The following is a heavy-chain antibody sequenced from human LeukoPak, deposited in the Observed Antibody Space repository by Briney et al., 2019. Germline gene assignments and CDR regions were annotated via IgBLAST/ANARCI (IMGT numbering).Heavy chain of an antibody. CDR3: ARVGELRYYFDH. CDR1: GGSISSYY. V-gene: IGHV3-11*05. J-gene: IGHJ4*02. CDR2: ISSSSSYT. Sequence: LSLTCTVSGGSISSYYWSWIRQPPGKGLEWVSYISSSSSYTNYADSVKGRFTISRDNAKNSLYLQMNSLRAEDTAVYYCARVGELRYYFDHWGQGTLVTVSS. D-gene: IGHD1-26*01.